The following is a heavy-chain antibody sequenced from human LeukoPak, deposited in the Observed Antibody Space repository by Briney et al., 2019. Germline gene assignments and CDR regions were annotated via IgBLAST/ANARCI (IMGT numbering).Heavy chain of an antibody. CDR3: TSGAAGNEGREELFDY. CDR2: VIPIFGTA. Sequence: SVKVSCKASGGTFSSYAISWVRQAPGQGLEWMGRVIPIFGTANYAQKFQGRVAITTDESTSTAYMELSSLRSEDTAVYYCTSGAAGNEGREELFDYWGQGTLVTVSS. CDR1: GGTFSSYA. D-gene: IGHD1-1*01. V-gene: IGHV1-69*05. J-gene: IGHJ4*02.